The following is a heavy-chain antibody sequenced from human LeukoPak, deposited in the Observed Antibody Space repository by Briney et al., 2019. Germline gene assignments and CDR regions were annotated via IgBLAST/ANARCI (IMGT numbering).Heavy chain of an antibody. D-gene: IGHD1-14*01. CDR3: VRLRQPNQPNNWFDP. V-gene: IGHV4-34*01. CDR1: GGSFSGYY. CDR2: INHSGST. J-gene: IGHJ5*02. Sequence: SETLSLTCAVYGGSFSGYYWSWIRQPPGKGLEWIGEINHSGSTNYNPSLKSRVTISVDTSKNQFSLKLSSVTAADTAVYYCVRLRQPNQPNNWFDPWGQGTRVTVSS.